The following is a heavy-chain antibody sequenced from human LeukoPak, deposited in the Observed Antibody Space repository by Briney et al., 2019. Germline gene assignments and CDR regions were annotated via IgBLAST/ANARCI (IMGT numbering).Heavy chain of an antibody. CDR2: ISAYNGNT. J-gene: IGHJ4*02. D-gene: IGHD4-23*01. CDR1: GYTFTSYG. V-gene: IGHV1-18*01. CDR3: ARASVRTTVVPFDY. Sequence: ASVKVSCKASGYTFTSYGISWVRQAPGQGLEWMGWISAYNGNTNYAQKLQGRVTITTDTSTSTAYMELRSLRSDDTAVYYCARASVRTTVVPFDYWGQGTLVTVSS.